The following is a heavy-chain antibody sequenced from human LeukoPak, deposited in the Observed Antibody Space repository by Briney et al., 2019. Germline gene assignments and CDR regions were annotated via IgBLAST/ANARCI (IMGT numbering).Heavy chain of an antibody. J-gene: IGHJ6*03. CDR1: GFSLSTSGVG. D-gene: IGHD3-10*01. V-gene: IGHV2-5*02. CDR2: IYWDDDK. Sequence: ESGPTLVKPTQTLTLTCTFSGFSLSTSGVGVGWIRQPAGKALEWLALIYWDDDKRYSPSLKSRLTITKDTSKNQVVLTMTNMDPVDTATCYCAHTLYYYGSGRYYMDVWGKGTTVTVSS. CDR3: AHTLYYYGSGRYYMDV.